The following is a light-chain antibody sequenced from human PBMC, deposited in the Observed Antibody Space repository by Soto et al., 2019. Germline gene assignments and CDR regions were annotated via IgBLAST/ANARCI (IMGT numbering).Light chain of an antibody. J-gene: IGLJ3*02. CDR1: NLGDKF. CDR3: QAWDSGIVV. CDR2: QDS. Sequence: SYELTQPPSVTVSPGQTASITCSGDNLGDKFVCWYQQRPGQSPVLVIYQDSKRPSGIPERFSGSNSGNTATLTISGTQPMDEDDYSCQAWDSGIVVFGGGTKVTVL. V-gene: IGLV3-1*01.